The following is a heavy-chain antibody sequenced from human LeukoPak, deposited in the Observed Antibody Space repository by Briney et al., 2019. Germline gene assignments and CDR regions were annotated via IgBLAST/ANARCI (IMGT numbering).Heavy chain of an antibody. D-gene: IGHD4-11*01. CDR2: IYHSGST. Sequence: PSETLSLTCAVSGYSISSGYYWGWIRQPPGKGLEWIGSIYHSGSTYYNPSLKSRVTISVDTSKNQFSLNLSSVTAADTAVYYCARLTMTTVSYFDYWGQGTLVTVSS. V-gene: IGHV4-38-2*01. J-gene: IGHJ4*02. CDR1: GYSISSGYY. CDR3: ARLTMTTVSYFDY.